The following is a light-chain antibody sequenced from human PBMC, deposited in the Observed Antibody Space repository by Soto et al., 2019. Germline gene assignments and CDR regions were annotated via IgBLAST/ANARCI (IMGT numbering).Light chain of an antibody. Sequence: QSALTQPASVSGSPGQSITISCTGTSSDVGAYNYVSWYQHHPGRAPKLIIYEVSHRPSGVSNRFSGSKSGNTASLTISGLQAADEADYYCTSFTSPNTPVIFGGGTKVTVL. V-gene: IGLV2-14*01. CDR2: EVS. CDR3: TSFTSPNTPVI. CDR1: SSDVGAYNY. J-gene: IGLJ2*01.